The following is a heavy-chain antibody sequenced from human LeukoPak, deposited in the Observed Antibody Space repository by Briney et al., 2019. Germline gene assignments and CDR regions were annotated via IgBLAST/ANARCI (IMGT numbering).Heavy chain of an antibody. CDR1: GGTFSSYA. CDR3: ARSYSSSSWGDADAFDI. D-gene: IGHD6-6*01. J-gene: IGHJ3*02. CDR2: MNPNSGNT. V-gene: IGHV1-8*02. Sequence: ASVKVSCKASGGTFSSYAINWVRQATGQGLEWMGWMNPNSGNTGYAQKFQGRVTMTRNTSISTAYMELSSLRSEDTAVYYCARSYSSSSWGDADAFDIWGQGTMVTVSS.